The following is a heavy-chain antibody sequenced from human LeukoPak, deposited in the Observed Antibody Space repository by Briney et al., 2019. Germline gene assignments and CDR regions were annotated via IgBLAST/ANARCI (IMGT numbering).Heavy chain of an antibody. Sequence: GGSLRLSCAASGFTFSSYSMHWVRQAPGKGLEWVSSISSSSSYIYYADSVKGRFTISRDNAKNSLYLQMNSLRAEDTAVYYCARSPTAMAHFDYWGQGTLVTVSS. D-gene: IGHD5-18*01. J-gene: IGHJ4*02. CDR1: GFTFSSYS. CDR3: ARSPTAMAHFDY. V-gene: IGHV3-21*01. CDR2: ISSSSSYI.